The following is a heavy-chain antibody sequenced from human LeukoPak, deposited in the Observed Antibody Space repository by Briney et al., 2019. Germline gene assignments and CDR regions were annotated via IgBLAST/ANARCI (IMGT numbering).Heavy chain of an antibody. CDR2: INHFGRT. CDR3: ARSYRAHQTFYSSHIFEY. D-gene: IGHD5-18*01. CDR1: GGSFSGYY. Sequence: SETLSHTRAVYGGSFSGYYWHGIRQPLGKGLEWIGEINHFGRTKYNPSLKSRVTISGDTSKNQFSLKINSLTTADTAVYYCARSYRAHQTFYSSHIFEYWGQETLVTVSS. J-gene: IGHJ4*02. V-gene: IGHV4-34*01.